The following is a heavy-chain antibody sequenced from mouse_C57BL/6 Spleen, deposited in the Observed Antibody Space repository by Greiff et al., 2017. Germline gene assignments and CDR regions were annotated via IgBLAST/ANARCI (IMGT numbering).Heavy chain of an antibody. D-gene: IGHD1-1*01. Sequence: VQLQQPGAELVKPGASVKLSCKASGYTFTSYWMQWVKQRPGQGLEWIGEIDPSDSYANYNQKFKGKATLTVDTSSSTAYMQLSSLTSEDSAVYYCARCYYGSSFVYYLDYWGQGTTLTVSS. V-gene: IGHV1-50*01. CDR2: IDPSDSYA. J-gene: IGHJ2*01. CDR3: ARCYYGSSFVYYLDY. CDR1: GYTFTSYW.